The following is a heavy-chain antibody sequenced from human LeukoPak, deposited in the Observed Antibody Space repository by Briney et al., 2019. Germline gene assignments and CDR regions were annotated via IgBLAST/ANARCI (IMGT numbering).Heavy chain of an antibody. CDR3: ARDGKDIAVAGNLFDY. Sequence: ASVKVSCKASGYTFTSYGISWVRQAPGQGLEWMGWISAYNGNTNYAQKLQGRVTMTTDTSTSTAYMELRSLRSDDTAVYYCARDGKDIAVAGNLFDYWGQGTLVTVSS. V-gene: IGHV1-18*01. D-gene: IGHD6-19*01. CDR1: GYTFTSYG. CDR2: ISAYNGNT. J-gene: IGHJ4*02.